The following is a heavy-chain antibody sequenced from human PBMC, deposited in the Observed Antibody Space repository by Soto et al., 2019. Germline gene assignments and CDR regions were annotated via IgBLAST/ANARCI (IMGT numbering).Heavy chain of an antibody. CDR1: GGTFSSYT. J-gene: IGHJ6*02. CDR3: ARRLVLDYYYGMDV. V-gene: IGHV1-69*02. Sequence: QVQLVQSGAEVKKPGSSVKVSCKASGGTFSSYTISWVRQAPGQGLEWMGRIIPILGIANYAQKFQGRVTITADKSTSTADMELSSLRSEDTAVYYCARRLVLDYYYGMDVWGQGTTGTVSS. D-gene: IGHD6-13*01. CDR2: IIPILGIA.